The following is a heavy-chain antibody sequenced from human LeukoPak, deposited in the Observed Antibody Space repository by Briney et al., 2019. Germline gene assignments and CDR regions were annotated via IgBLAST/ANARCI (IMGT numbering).Heavy chain of an antibody. V-gene: IGHV6-1*01. CDR3: ARPRAATFDC. CDR1: GDSVSSKSAA. CDR2: TYYRSKWSN. J-gene: IGHJ4*02. Sequence: SQTLSLTCAISGDSVSSKSAAWNWIRQSPSRGLEWVGRTYYRSKWSNDYAASVKSRITVNPDTSKNQFSLQLSSVTPEDTAVYYCARPRAATFDCWGQGTLVTVSS. D-gene: IGHD2-15*01.